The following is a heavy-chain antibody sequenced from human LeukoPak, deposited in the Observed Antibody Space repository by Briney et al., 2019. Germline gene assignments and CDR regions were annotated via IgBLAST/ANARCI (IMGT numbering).Heavy chain of an antibody. CDR3: AREWHHVFDY. Sequence: SETLSLTCTVSGASIKTYSWSWIRQPAGKGLEWIGHIYTRGSANCNPSLKSRVTMSVDTSKNQFSLRLSSVTAADTAIYYCAREWHHVFDYWGQGILVTVSS. CDR1: GASIKTYS. D-gene: IGHD5-12*01. CDR2: IYTRGSA. V-gene: IGHV4-4*07. J-gene: IGHJ4*02.